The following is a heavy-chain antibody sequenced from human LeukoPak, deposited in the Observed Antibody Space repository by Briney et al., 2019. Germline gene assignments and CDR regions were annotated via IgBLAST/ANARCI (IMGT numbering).Heavy chain of an antibody. J-gene: IGHJ5*02. D-gene: IGHD7-27*01. CDR3: TRGHWGLQS. V-gene: IGHV4-59*02. CDR1: GASVTDYY. CDR2: IHHSGNS. Sequence: SETLSLTCTVSGASVTDYYWSWIRQSPGKGLEWISYIHHSGNSDYNPSLRSRVTTSLDTSRNQFSLNLISVTAADAAVYYCTRGHWGLQSWSQGTLVTVSS.